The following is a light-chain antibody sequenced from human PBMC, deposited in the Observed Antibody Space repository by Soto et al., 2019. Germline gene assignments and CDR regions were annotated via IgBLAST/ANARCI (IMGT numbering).Light chain of an antibody. J-gene: IGLJ2*01. CDR3: SSHAGTSVI. CDR1: SSDVGGYNY. Sequence: QSALTQPPSASGSPGQSVTISCTGTSSDVGGYNYVSWYQQHPGKAPKLMIYDVTKRPSGVPDRLSGSKSGNTASLTVSGLQAEDEADCYCSSHAGTSVIFGGGTKLTVL. V-gene: IGLV2-8*01. CDR2: DVT.